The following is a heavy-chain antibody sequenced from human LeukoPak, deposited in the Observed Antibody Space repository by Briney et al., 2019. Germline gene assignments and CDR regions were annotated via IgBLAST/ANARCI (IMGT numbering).Heavy chain of an antibody. Sequence: GGSLRLSCVASRSFSDHYMDWVHQAPGKGLEWIGRTKNRGESHITQYAASVNGRFTASRDDSKNSLYLQMNNLKTEDTAVYYCARDTDTAMDVWGQGTTVTVSS. CDR3: ARDTDTAMDV. J-gene: IGHJ6*02. V-gene: IGHV3-72*01. CDR2: TKNRGESHIT. CDR1: RSFSDHY.